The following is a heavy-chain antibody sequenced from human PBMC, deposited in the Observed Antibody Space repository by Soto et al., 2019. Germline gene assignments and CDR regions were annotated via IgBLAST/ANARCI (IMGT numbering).Heavy chain of an antibody. CDR1: GYSFTSYK. CDR3: ARHATYYDILSGYYFDS. D-gene: IGHD3-9*01. V-gene: IGHV5-51*01. Sequence: PGESLKISCKGSGYSFTSYKIAWVRQMPGKGLEWMGIIYPGDSVTRYSPSFQGQVTISADKSTSTAYLQWSSLKASDTAMYYCARHATYYDILSGYYFDSWGQGPLVTVSS. J-gene: IGHJ4*02. CDR2: IYPGDSVT.